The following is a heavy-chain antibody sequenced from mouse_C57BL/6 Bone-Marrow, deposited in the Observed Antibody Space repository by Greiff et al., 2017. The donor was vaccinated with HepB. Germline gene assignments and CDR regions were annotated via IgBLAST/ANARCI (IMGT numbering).Heavy chain of an antibody. Sequence: QVQLQQPGAELVRPGSSVKLSCKASGYTFTSYWMHWVKQRPIQGLEWIGNIDPSDSETHYNQKFKDKATLTVDKSSSTAYMQLSSLTSEDSAVYYCARDGNYGYFDVWGTGTTVTVSS. CDR2: IDPSDSET. CDR1: GYTFTSYW. D-gene: IGHD2-1*01. J-gene: IGHJ1*03. V-gene: IGHV1-52*01. CDR3: ARDGNYGYFDV.